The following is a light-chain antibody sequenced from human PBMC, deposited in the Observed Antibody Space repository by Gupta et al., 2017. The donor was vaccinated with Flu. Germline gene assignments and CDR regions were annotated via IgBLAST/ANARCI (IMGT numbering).Light chain of an antibody. CDR3: QQYGSSPPNT. CDR2: GAS. Sequence: ATPSCRASQSVSSNYLAWYQQKPGQAPRLLIYGASRRATGIPDRFSGSGSGTDFTLTISRLEPEDFAVYYCQQYGSSPPNTFGQGTRLE. V-gene: IGKV3-20*01. CDR1: QSVSSNY. J-gene: IGKJ5*01.